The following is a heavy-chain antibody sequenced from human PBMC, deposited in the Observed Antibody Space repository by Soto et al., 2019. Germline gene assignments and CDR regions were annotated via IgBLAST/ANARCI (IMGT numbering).Heavy chain of an antibody. CDR2: ISAYNGNT. CDR1: GYTFPSYG. J-gene: IGHJ4*02. D-gene: IGHD3-22*01. V-gene: IGHV1-18*01. CDR3: ARDHTYYYDSSGSPTFSY. Sequence: ASVTVSCPASGYTFPSYGISWVRQANGQGLEWMGWISAYNGNTNYAQKLQGRVTMTTDTSTSTAYMELSSLRSEDTAVYYCARDHTYYYDSSGSPTFSYWGQGTLVTVSS.